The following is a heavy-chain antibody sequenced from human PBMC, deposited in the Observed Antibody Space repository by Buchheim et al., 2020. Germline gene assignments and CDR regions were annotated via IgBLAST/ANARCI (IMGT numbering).Heavy chain of an antibody. D-gene: IGHD2-15*01. J-gene: IGHJ4*02. Sequence: EVQLLESGGGLVQPGGSLRLSCAASGFTFSSYAMSWVRQAPGKGLEWVSAISGSGGSTYYADSVTGRFTISRDNSKNTPYLQMNSLRAEDTAVYYCAKGSVWLLHISEELFDYWGQGTL. CDR1: GFTFSSYA. CDR2: ISGSGGST. CDR3: AKGSVWLLHISEELFDY. V-gene: IGHV3-23*01.